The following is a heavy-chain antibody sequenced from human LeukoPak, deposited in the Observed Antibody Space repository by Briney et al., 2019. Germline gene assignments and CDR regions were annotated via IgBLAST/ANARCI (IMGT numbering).Heavy chain of an antibody. Sequence: ASVKVSCKASGGTFSSYAISWVRQAPGQGLEWMGRIIPIFGTANYAQKFQGRVTITTDESTSTACMELSRLRSEDTAVYYCARTVVRDARYFDYWGQGTLVTVSS. J-gene: IGHJ4*02. CDR2: IIPIFGTA. V-gene: IGHV1-69*05. CDR3: ARTVVRDARYFDY. CDR1: GGTFSSYA. D-gene: IGHD3-10*01.